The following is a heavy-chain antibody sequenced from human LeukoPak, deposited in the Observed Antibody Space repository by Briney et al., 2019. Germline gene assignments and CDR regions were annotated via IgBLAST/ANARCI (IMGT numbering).Heavy chain of an antibody. Sequence: GGSLRLSCAASGFTFSTYAIHWARQAPGKGLEWVAVISDDGSKKYYADSVKGRFTISRDNSKNTLYLQMNSLRAEDTAVYYCARDPLDYGDLGDYFDFWGQGTLVTVSS. CDR1: GFTFSTYA. CDR2: ISDDGSKK. V-gene: IGHV3-30*04. CDR3: ARDPLDYGDLGDYFDF. D-gene: IGHD4-17*01. J-gene: IGHJ4*02.